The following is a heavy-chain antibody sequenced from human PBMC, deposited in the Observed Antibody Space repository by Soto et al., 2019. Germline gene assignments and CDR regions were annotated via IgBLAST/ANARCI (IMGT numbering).Heavy chain of an antibody. CDR2: IYYSGST. D-gene: IGHD4-17*01. V-gene: IGHV4-59*01. CDR1: GGSISSYY. J-gene: IGHJ4*02. Sequence: SETLSLTCTVSGGSISSYYWSWIRQPPGKGLEWIGYIYYSGSTNYNPSLKSRVTISVDTSKNQFSLKLSSVTAADTAVYYCERSNGNYGDYWSQGTRVTVSS. CDR3: ERSNGNYGDY.